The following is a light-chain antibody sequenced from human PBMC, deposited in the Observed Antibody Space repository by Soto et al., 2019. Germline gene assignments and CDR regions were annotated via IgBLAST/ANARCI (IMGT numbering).Light chain of an antibody. CDR2: GAS. V-gene: IGKV3-20*01. Sequence: EVVMTQSPGPLSVSPGARASLSSRASQSVSGNLAWYQQTPGQAPKLLIYGASSRATGIPDRFSGSGSGTDFTLTISRLEPEDFAVYYCQLYGSSPWTFGQGTKVDIK. J-gene: IGKJ1*01. CDR1: QSVSGN. CDR3: QLYGSSPWT.